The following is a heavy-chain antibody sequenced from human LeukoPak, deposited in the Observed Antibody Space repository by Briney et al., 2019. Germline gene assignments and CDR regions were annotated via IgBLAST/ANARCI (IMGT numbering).Heavy chain of an antibody. D-gene: IGHD3-9*01. J-gene: IGHJ4*02. V-gene: IGHV2-5*02. CDR2: IYWDDDK. CDR3: ARSPYYDILTGSRGTFDY. Sequence: SGPTLLHPIPTLTLTCTVSGFSFSTSGVGVAWIRQPPGKALEGLSVIYWDDDKRYSPSLKTRLTITKDTSKNQVVLTMTNMDPVDTATYYCARSPYYDILTGSRGTFDYWGQGTLVTVSS. CDR1: GFSFSTSGVG.